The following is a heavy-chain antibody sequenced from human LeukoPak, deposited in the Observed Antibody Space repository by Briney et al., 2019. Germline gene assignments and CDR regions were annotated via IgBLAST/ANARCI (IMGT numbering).Heavy chain of an antibody. Sequence: SETLSLTCTVSGGSLSSSSYYWGWIRQPPGKGLEWVASIYYSGSTYYNPSLKSRVTISVDTSKNQLSLKLSSLTAADTAVYYCARHEYSGSYYGLSWFDPWGQGTLVTVSS. CDR2: IYYSGST. D-gene: IGHD1-26*01. CDR3: ARHEYSGSYYGLSWFDP. V-gene: IGHV4-39*01. J-gene: IGHJ5*02. CDR1: GGSLSSSSYY.